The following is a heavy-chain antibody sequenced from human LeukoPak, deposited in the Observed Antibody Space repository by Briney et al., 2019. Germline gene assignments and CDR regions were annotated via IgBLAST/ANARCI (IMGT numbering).Heavy chain of an antibody. J-gene: IGHJ4*02. CDR2: IYYSGST. V-gene: IGHV4-59*12. Sequence: PSETLSLTCTVSGGSISSYYWSWIRQPPGKGLEWIGYIYYSGSTNYNPSLKSRVTISVDTSKNQFSLKLSSVTAADTAVYYCARGLRSTPARNYYDSSGTQWGYYFDYWGQGTLVTVSS. CDR1: GGSISSYY. CDR3: ARGLRSTPARNYYDSSGTQWGYYFDY. D-gene: IGHD3-22*01.